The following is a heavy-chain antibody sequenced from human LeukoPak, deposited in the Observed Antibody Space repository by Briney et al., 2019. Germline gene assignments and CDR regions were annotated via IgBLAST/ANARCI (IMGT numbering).Heavy chain of an antibody. CDR3: ARQKYYDILTGYYKGGNYFDY. V-gene: IGHV4-59*01. D-gene: IGHD3-9*01. CDR1: GGSISSYY. CDR2: IYYSGST. J-gene: IGHJ4*02. Sequence: PSETLSLTCTVSGGSISSYYWSGIRQPPGKGLEWIGYIYYSGSTNYNPSLKSRVTISVDTSKNQFSLKLSSVTAADTAVYYCARQKYYDILTGYYKGGNYFDYWGQGTLVTVSS.